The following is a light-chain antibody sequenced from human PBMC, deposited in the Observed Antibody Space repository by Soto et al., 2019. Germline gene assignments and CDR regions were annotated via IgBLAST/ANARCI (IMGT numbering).Light chain of an antibody. CDR3: CAHTARTTLSWV. CDR1: SSDIGGYNH. J-gene: IGLJ3*02. V-gene: IGLV2-14*03. Sequence: QSVLTQPTSVSGSPGQSITISCTGVSSDIGGYNHVSWYQQHPGNVPRLIIYDVDNRPLGISNRFSGSQSGNTASLSISGLQAEDEADYYCCAHTARTTLSWVFGGGTKLTVL. CDR2: DVD.